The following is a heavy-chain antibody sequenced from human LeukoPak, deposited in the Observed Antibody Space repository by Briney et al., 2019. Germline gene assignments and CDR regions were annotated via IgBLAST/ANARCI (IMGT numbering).Heavy chain of an antibody. CDR1: GYIFSNYG. J-gene: IGHJ4*02. CDR2: ISAKNGDT. D-gene: IGHD1-7*01. Sequence: ASVKVSCKASGYIFSNYGISWVRQAPGPGLEWMGWISAKNGDTNYIQKFRGRVTMTTDTSTSTAYMELWSLTSDDTAVYYCARDVPGTTPFDYWGQGTLVTVSS. CDR3: ARDVPGTTPFDY. V-gene: IGHV1-18*01.